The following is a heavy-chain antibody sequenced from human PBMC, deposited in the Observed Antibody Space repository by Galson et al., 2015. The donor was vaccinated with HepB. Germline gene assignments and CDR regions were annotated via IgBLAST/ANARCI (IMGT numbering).Heavy chain of an antibody. CDR1: GGSFSSFV. CDR2: IVPIFGKI. V-gene: IGHV1-69*04. Sequence: SVKVSCKASGGSFSSFVFTWVRQAPGQGLEWLGTIVPIFGKINYAPKFQGRVTLSADKSTRTAYMELSSLTSEDTALYYCARDQYHSGGWHHSSFYGMDAWGQGTTVTVSS. CDR3: ARDQYHSGGWHHSSFYGMDA. D-gene: IGHD2-15*01. J-gene: IGHJ6*02.